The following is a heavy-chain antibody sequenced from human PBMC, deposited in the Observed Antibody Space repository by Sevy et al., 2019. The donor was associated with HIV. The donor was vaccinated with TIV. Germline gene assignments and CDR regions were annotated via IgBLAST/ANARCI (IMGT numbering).Heavy chain of an antibody. D-gene: IGHD4-17*01. CDR2: ISYDGSNK. V-gene: IGHV3-30-3*01. J-gene: IGHJ6*02. CDR1: GFTFSSYA. CDR3: ARVTYGDRYYYYYYGMDV. Sequence: GGSLRLSCAASGFTFSSYAMNWVRQAPGKGLEWVAVISYDGSNKYYADSVKGRFTISRDNSKNTLYLQMNSLRAEDTAVYYCARVTYGDRYYYYYYGMDVWGQGTTVTVSS.